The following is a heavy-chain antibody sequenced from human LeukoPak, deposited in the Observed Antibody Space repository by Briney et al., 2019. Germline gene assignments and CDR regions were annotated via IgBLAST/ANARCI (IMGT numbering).Heavy chain of an antibody. D-gene: IGHD3-9*01. CDR1: GFTFNDYY. J-gene: IGHJ4*02. Sequence: GGSLRLSCAASGFTFNDYYMSWIRQAPGKGLEWVSYISSSGSTIYYADSVKGRFTISRDNAKNSLYLQMNSLRAEDTAVYYCAREETYYDILTGYHRPLYFDYWGQGTLVTVSS. V-gene: IGHV3-11*01. CDR2: ISSSGSTI. CDR3: AREETYYDILTGYHRPLYFDY.